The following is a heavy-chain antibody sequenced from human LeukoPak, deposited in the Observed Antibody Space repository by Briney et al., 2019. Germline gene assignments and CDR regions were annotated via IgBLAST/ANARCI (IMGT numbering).Heavy chain of an antibody. D-gene: IGHD5-18*01. J-gene: IGHJ4*02. CDR3: AKDEGYSYGTFDY. V-gene: IGHV3-23*01. Sequence: GGSLRLSCAASGFTFSSYWMSWVRQAPGKGLEWVSAISGSGGSTYYADSVKGRFAISRDNSKNTLYLQMNSLRAEDTAVYYCAKDEGYSYGTFDYWGQGTLVTVSS. CDR2: ISGSGGST. CDR1: GFTFSSYW.